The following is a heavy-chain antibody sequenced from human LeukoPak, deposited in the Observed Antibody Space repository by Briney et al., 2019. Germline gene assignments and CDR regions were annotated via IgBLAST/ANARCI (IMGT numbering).Heavy chain of an antibody. V-gene: IGHV1-2*05. D-gene: IGHD2-2*01. CDR1: GYNFPAYF. CDR3: VRVGFTTSWSNFDY. J-gene: IGHJ4*02. Sequence: ASVKVSCKAAGYNFPAYFVHWVRQAPGQGPEWMRRINPNGGDTNYAQKFQGRVTMARDTSISTANMELSSLISDDTGVYYCVRVGFTTSWSNFDYWGQGTLVTVSS. CDR2: INPNGGDT.